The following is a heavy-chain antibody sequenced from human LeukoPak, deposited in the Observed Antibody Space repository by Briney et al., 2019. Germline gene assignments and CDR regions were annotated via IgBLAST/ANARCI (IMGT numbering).Heavy chain of an antibody. J-gene: IGHJ3*02. Sequence: PSETLSLTCTVSGGSISSYYWSWIRQPPGMGLEWIGYIYNRGSTNYNPSLKSRVTISVDTSKNQFSLKLRSVTAADTAVYYCARDRPGIAVAGDAFDIWGQGTMVTVSS. V-gene: IGHV4-59*01. D-gene: IGHD6-19*01. CDR2: IYNRGST. CDR1: GGSISSYY. CDR3: ARDRPGIAVAGDAFDI.